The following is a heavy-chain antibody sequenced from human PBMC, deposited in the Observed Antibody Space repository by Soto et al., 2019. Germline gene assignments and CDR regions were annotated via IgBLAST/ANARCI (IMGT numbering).Heavy chain of an antibody. J-gene: IGHJ3*02. CDR1: GSTFSDHS. CDR2: SGNRANSDTT. V-gene: IGHV3-72*01. Sequence: VQLVESGGGLVQPGGSLRLSCAASGSTFSDHSMDWVRQAPGKGLEWVGRSGNRANSDTTEYGSSVKGRFTISRDDSKNSMYLQMNSLKTEDTAVYYCTRGYSGIDIYAFDIWGQGTLVTVSA. CDR3: TRGYSGIDIYAFDI. D-gene: IGHD1-26*01.